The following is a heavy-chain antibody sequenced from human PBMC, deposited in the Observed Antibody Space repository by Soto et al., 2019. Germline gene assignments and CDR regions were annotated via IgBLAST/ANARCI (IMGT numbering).Heavy chain of an antibody. J-gene: IGHJ6*02. D-gene: IGHD1-26*01. Sequence: QVQLVQSGAEVKKPGSSVKVSCKAYGGTFSSYAISWVRQAPGQGLEWMGGIIPIFGTANYAQKFQGRVTITVDESSSTAYMELSCLRSEDTAVYYCARDSDPEGMDLWGQQTTITVSS. CDR1: GGTFSSYA. CDR3: ARDSDPEGMDL. V-gene: IGHV1-69*12. CDR2: IIPIFGTA.